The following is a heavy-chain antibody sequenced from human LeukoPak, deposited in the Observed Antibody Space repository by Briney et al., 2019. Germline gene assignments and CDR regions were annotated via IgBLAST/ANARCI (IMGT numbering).Heavy chain of an antibody. Sequence: PGGSLRLSCAASGFTFSSYWMSWVRQAPGKGLEWVANIKEEGSEKFYVDSVKGRFTISRDNAKNSLYLQMNSLRAEDTAVYYCARSRVEVLLWFGEYRYYYYMDVWGKGTTVTVSS. CDR1: GFTFSSYW. CDR3: ARSRVEVLLWFGEYRYYYYMDV. D-gene: IGHD3-10*01. J-gene: IGHJ6*03. V-gene: IGHV3-7*01. CDR2: IKEEGSEK.